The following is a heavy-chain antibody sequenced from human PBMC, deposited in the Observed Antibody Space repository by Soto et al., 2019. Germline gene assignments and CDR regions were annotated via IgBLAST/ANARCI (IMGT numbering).Heavy chain of an antibody. Sequence: ASVKVSCKASGYTFTNYAITWVRQAPGQGLEWVGWINGYNGQTNYAQMLQGRVAMTTDTSTSTAHMELRSLRSDDTAVYYCARDTGYSSGWGFDYWGQGTLVPVSS. D-gene: IGHD6-19*01. CDR1: GYTFTNYA. V-gene: IGHV1-18*04. CDR2: INGYNGQT. J-gene: IGHJ4*02. CDR3: ARDTGYSSGWGFDY.